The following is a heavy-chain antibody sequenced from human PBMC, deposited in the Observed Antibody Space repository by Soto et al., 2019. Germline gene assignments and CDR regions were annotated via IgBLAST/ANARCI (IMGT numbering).Heavy chain of an antibody. Sequence: ASVKVSCKASGYTFTSYGISWVRQAPGQGPEWMGWISAYNGNTNYAQKLQGRVTMTTDTSTSTAYMELRSLRSDDTAVYYCARDRLGISGWYWYYYYGMDVRGQRTTVTVSS. CDR2: ISAYNGNT. D-gene: IGHD6-19*01. J-gene: IGHJ6*02. CDR3: ARDRLGISGWYWYYYYGMDV. CDR1: GYTFTSYG. V-gene: IGHV1-18*01.